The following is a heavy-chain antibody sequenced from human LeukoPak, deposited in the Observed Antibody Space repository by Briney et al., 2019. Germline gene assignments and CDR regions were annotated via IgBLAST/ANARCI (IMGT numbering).Heavy chain of an antibody. CDR1: GFTFSSYW. CDR2: ISGSGGST. J-gene: IGHJ4*02. D-gene: IGHD6-6*01. CDR3: AKHRSSKIAALDY. V-gene: IGHV3-23*01. Sequence: GGSLRLSCAASGFTFSSYWMHWVRQAPGKGLEWVSAISGSGGSTYYADSVKGRFTISRDNSKNTLYLQMNSLRAEDTAVYYCAKHRSSKIAALDYWGQGTLVTVSS.